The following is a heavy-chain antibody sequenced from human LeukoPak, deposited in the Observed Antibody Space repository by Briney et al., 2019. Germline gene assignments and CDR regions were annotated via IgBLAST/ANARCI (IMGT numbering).Heavy chain of an antibody. CDR2: MNPNSGNT. D-gene: IGHD4-17*01. V-gene: IGHV1-8*01. CDR3: ARGVDYGDYADY. CDR1: GYTFTSYD. Sequence: ASVKVSCKASGYTFTSYDINWVRQATGQGLEWMGWMNPNSGNTGYAQKFQGRVTMTRNTSISTAYIELSSLRSEDTAVHYCARGVDYGDYADYWGQGTLVTVSS. J-gene: IGHJ4*02.